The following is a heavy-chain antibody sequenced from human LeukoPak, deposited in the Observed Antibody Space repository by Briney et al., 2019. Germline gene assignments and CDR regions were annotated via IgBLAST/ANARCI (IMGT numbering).Heavy chain of an antibody. D-gene: IGHD1-1*01. Sequence: PSETLSLTCTVSGGSMSLFYWSWIRQSPGKGLEWIGSIYYSGGTNYNPSLKSRVTISVDTSKNQFSLELSSVTPADTAVYYCAGNSTKHTFDIWGQGTMVTVSS. CDR2: IYYSGGT. CDR1: GGSMSLFY. J-gene: IGHJ3*02. V-gene: IGHV4-59*08. CDR3: AGNSTKHTFDI.